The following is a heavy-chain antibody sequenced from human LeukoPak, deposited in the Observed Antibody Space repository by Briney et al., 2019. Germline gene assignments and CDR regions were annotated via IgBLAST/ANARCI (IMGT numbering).Heavy chain of an antibody. V-gene: IGHV1-2*02. D-gene: IGHD1-26*01. CDR2: INPNSGGT. J-gene: IGHJ4*02. CDR3: ASALNSGSYSFDY. Sequence: GASVKVSCKASGYTFTSYAMNWVRQAPGQGLEWMGWINPNSGGTNYAQKFQGRVTMTRDTSISTAYMELSRLRSDDTAVYYCASALNSGSYSFDYWGQGTLVTVSS. CDR1: GYTFTSYA.